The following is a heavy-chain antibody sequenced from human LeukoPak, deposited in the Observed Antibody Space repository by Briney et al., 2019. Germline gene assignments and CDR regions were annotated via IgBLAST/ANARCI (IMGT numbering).Heavy chain of an antibody. CDR3: AREKQVWYSSSWDFDY. CDR2: INPSGGST. D-gene: IGHD6-13*01. J-gene: IGHJ4*02. V-gene: IGHV1-46*01. Sequence: ASVKVSCKASGYTFTSYYMHWVRQAPGQGLEWMGIINPSGGSTSYAQKFQGRVTMTRDMSTSTVYVELSSLRSEDTAVYYCAREKQVWYSSSWDFDYWGQGTLVTVSS. CDR1: GYTFTSYY.